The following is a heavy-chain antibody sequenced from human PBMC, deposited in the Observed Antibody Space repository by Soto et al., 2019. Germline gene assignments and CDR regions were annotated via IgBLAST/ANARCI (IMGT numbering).Heavy chain of an antibody. CDR2: IFHGGST. J-gene: IGHJ5*02. Sequence: SDTLSLTCAISCAPITWGDYSWNWIRQPPGKGLEWIGYIFHGGSTYYNPSLRSRVTISVDRSRTQFSLKMSSVTAADTAVYYCARGRVVVPAAVMFNCLDPWGQGALVTVSS. CDR3: ARGRVVVPAAVMFNCLDP. D-gene: IGHD2-2*01. V-gene: IGHV4-30-2*01. CDR1: CAPITWGDYS.